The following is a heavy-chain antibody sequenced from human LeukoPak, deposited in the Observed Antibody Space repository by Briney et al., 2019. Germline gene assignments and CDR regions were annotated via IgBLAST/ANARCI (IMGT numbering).Heavy chain of an antibody. Sequence: PSETLSLTCTVSGSSISSHSWGWIRQPPGKGLGWIGYDSNNGNINYNPALKSRVTISVDTSKRQISLNLRSVTAADTAVYYCARDNWGSLDYWGQGTLVTVSS. CDR2: DSNNGNI. D-gene: IGHD7-27*01. J-gene: IGHJ4*02. CDR3: ARDNWGSLDY. CDR1: GSSISSHS. V-gene: IGHV4-59*11.